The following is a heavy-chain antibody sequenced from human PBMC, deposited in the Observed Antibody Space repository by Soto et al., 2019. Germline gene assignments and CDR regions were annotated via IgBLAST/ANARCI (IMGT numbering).Heavy chain of an antibody. Sequence: EVQLVESGGGLVQPGWSLRLSCAASGFTFSSYWMHWVRQAPGKGLVWVSRINSDGSSTSYADSVKGRFTISRDNAKNKLYLQMNSLRAEDTAVYYCVRTSLVVAAATREDYWGQGTLVTVSS. J-gene: IGHJ4*02. CDR1: GFTFSSYW. V-gene: IGHV3-74*01. CDR3: VRTSLVVAAATREDY. D-gene: IGHD2-15*01. CDR2: INSDGSST.